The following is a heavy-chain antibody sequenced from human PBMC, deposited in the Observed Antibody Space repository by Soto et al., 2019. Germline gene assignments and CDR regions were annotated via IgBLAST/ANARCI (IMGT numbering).Heavy chain of an antibody. CDR2: IYYSGST. CDR3: ARHGWEPLGAFDI. CDR1: GGSISSYY. Sequence: SETLSLTCTVSGGSISSYYWSWIRQPPGKGLEWIGYIYYSGSTNYNPSLKSRVTISVDTSKNQFSLKLSSVTAADTAVYYCARHGWEPLGAFDIWGQGTMVTVSS. D-gene: IGHD1-26*01. J-gene: IGHJ3*02. V-gene: IGHV4-59*08.